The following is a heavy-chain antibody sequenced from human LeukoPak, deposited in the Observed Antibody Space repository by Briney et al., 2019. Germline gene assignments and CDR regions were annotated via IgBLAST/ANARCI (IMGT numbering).Heavy chain of an antibody. CDR3: ARLRWPGGYYYGSGSYFDY. Sequence: SETLSLTCTVSGGSISSYYWSWIRQPPGKGLEWIGYIYYSGSTNYNPSLKSRVTISVDTSKNQFSLKLSSVTAADTAVYYCARLRWPGGYYYGSGSYFDYWGQGTLVTVSS. CDR1: GGSISSYY. D-gene: IGHD3-10*01. V-gene: IGHV4-59*08. J-gene: IGHJ4*02. CDR2: IYYSGST.